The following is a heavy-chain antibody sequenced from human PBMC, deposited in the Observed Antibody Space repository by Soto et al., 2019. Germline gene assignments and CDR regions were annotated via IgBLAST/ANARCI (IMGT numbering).Heavy chain of an antibody. D-gene: IGHD3-16*01. CDR2: IYATGTT. CDR3: VRDGTKTLRDWFDP. J-gene: IGHJ5*02. Sequence: SETLSLTCTVSGASISGFYWSWIRKSAGKGLEWIGRIYATGTTDYNPSLKSRVMMSVDTSKKQFSLKLRSVTAADTAVYYCVRDGTKTLRDWFDPWGQGISVSVSS. CDR1: GASISGFY. V-gene: IGHV4-4*07.